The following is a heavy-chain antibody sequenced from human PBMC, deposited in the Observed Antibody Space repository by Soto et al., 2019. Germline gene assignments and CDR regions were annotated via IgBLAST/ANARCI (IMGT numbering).Heavy chain of an antibody. D-gene: IGHD2-2*01. CDR2: ISPDNGDT. J-gene: IGHJ4*02. CDR1: GYSFTNYD. Sequence: GASVKVSCNASGYSFTNYDISWERHAPGQGLEWRGWISPDNGDTNYAQKLQGRVTMTTDTSTSTAYMELRSLRSDDTAVYYCARYCSSTSCDHYFDYWGQGTLVTVSS. V-gene: IGHV1-18*01. CDR3: ARYCSSTSCDHYFDY.